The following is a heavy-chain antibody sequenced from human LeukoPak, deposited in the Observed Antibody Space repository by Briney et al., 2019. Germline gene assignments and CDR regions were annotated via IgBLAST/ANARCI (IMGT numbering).Heavy chain of an antibody. CDR3: ARWGPYSSSSVYYYYYMDV. Sequence: ASVKVSCKASGYTFTSYYMHWVRQAPGQGLEWMGIINPSGGSTSYAQKFQGRVTMTRDMSTSTVYMELSSLRSEDTAVYYCARWGPYSSSSVYYYYYMDVWGKGTTVTVSS. J-gene: IGHJ6*03. D-gene: IGHD6-6*01. CDR2: INPSGGST. V-gene: IGHV1-46*01. CDR1: GYTFTSYY.